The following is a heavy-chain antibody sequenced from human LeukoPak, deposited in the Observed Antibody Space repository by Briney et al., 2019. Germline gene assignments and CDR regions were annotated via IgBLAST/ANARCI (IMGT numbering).Heavy chain of an antibody. J-gene: IGHJ1*01. V-gene: IGHV3-72*01. CDR2: IRNKANSYTT. Sequence: PGGSLRLSCAASGFTFSDHSMDWVRQAPGKGQEWIGRIRNKANSYTTEYAASVKGRFTISRDDSENALYLQMNSLKTEDTAVYFCARDGLWGGRNYFSHWGQGTLVTVSS. CDR3: ARDGLWGGRNYFSH. CDR1: GFTFSDHS. D-gene: IGHD3-16*01.